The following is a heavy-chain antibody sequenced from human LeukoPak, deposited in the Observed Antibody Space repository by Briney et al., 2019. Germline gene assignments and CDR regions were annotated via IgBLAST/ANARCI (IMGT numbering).Heavy chain of an antibody. CDR1: GGSFSGYY. D-gene: IGHD2-2*01. CDR3: AGGYCSSTSCFDAFDI. V-gene: IGHV4-34*01. J-gene: IGHJ3*02. Sequence: SETLSLTCAVYGGSFSGYYWSWIRQPPGKGLEWIGEINHSGSTNYNPSLKSRVTISVDTSKNQFSLKLSSVTAADTAVYYCAGGYCSSTSCFDAFDIWGQGTMVTVSS. CDR2: INHSGST.